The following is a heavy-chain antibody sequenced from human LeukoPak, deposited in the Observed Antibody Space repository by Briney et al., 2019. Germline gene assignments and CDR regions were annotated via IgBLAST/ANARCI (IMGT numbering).Heavy chain of an antibody. CDR1: GGSISSHY. CDR3: ARLNLAAAGTEDPNFDY. V-gene: IGHV4-59*11. CDR2: IYYSGST. Sequence: SETLSLTCTVSGGSISSHYWSWIRQPPGKGLEWIGYIYYSGSTNYNPSLKSRVTISVDTSKNQFSLKLSSVTAADTAVYYCARLNLAAAGTEDPNFDYWGQGTLVTVSS. D-gene: IGHD6-13*01. J-gene: IGHJ4*02.